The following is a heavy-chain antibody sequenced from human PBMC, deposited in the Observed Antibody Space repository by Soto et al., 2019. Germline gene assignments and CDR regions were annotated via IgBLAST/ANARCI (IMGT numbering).Heavy chain of an antibody. CDR1: GFSFSNYY. CDR2: VNSDESST. Sequence: PGGSLRLSCAASGFSFSNYYMHWVRQAPGKGLVWVSRVNSDESSTTYADSVKGRFTISRDNSKNTLYLQMNSLRAEDTAVYYCATRAYYYDSSGYFDYWGQGTLVTVSS. V-gene: IGHV3-74*03. D-gene: IGHD3-22*01. J-gene: IGHJ4*02. CDR3: ATRAYYYDSSGYFDY.